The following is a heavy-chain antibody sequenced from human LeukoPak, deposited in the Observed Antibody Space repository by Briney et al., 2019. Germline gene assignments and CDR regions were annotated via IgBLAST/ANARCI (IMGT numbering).Heavy chain of an antibody. D-gene: IGHD2-15*01. Sequence: WRSLTLSCAASGFTFSSYWMHWVRQAPGKGLVWFSRINGDGSSTNYADSVKGRFTISRDNAKKMLYLQMNSLRAEDTAVYYCARGATRWYFDYWGQGILVTLSS. V-gene: IGHV3-74*01. J-gene: IGHJ4*02. CDR2: INGDGSST. CDR3: ARGATRWYFDY. CDR1: GFTFSSYW.